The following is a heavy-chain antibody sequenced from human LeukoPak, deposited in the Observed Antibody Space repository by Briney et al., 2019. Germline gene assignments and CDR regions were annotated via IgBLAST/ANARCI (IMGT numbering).Heavy chain of an antibody. CDR2: IYSGGST. CDR3: ASARYSSLYGMDV. CDR1: GFTVSSNY. V-gene: IGHV3-53*01. D-gene: IGHD5-18*01. J-gene: IGHJ6*02. Sequence: GGSLRLSCAASGFTVSSNYMSWVRQAPGKGLEWVSVIYSGGSTYYADSVKGRFTISRDNSKNTLYLQMNSLRAEDTAVCYCASARYSSLYGMDVWGQGTTATVSS.